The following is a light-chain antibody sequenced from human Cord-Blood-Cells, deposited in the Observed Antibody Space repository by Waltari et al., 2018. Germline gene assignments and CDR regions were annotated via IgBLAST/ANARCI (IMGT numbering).Light chain of an antibody. CDR1: QRVSSSY. Sequence: EIVLTQSPGTLSLSPGERATLSCRASQRVSSSYLAWYQQKPGQAPRLLIYGASSRATGIPDRFSGSGYGTDFTLTISRLEPEDFAVYYCQQYGSSPTFGQGTRLEIK. J-gene: IGKJ5*01. CDR3: QQYGSSPT. CDR2: GAS. V-gene: IGKV3-20*01.